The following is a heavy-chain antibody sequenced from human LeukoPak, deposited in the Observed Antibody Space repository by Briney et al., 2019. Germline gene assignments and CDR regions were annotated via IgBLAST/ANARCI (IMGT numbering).Heavy chain of an antibody. CDR2: IYSGGST. J-gene: IGHJ4*02. D-gene: IGHD1-26*01. V-gene: IGHV3-53*01. Sequence: PGGSLRLSCAASGFTVSSNYMSGVRQAPGKGLEWVSVIYSGGSTYYADSVKGRFTISRDNTKNTLYLQMNSLRVEDTAVYYCARGVFSGSYGYYFDYWGQRTLVTVSS. CDR1: GFTVSSNY. CDR3: ARGVFSGSYGYYFDY.